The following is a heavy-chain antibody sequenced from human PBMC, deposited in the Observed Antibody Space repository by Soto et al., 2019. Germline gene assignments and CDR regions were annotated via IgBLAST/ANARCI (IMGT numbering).Heavy chain of an antibody. CDR3: ARFVGGSGSYSPSFEP. CDR2: IYYSGST. J-gene: IGHJ5*02. Sequence: LSLTCNVSGGSISSYYWSWIRQPPGKGLDWIGYIYYSGSTNYNPSLKSRVTISVDTSKNQFSLKLSSVTAADTAVYYCARFVGGSGSYSPSFEPWGQGTLLTLYS. D-gene: IGHD3-10*01. V-gene: IGHV4-59*01. CDR1: GGSISSYY.